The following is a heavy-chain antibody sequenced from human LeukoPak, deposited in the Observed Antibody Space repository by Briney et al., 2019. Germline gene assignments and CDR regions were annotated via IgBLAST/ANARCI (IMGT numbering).Heavy chain of an antibody. V-gene: IGHV4-59*08. CDR1: GGSIGTYY. J-gene: IGHJ6*03. Sequence: SETLSLTCTVSGGSIGTYYWSWFRQSPGKGLEWIGYIYVTGTRYNPYLQSRVTISVDRSRNQFFLKMSSVTAADTAVYYCARHIGGGIEDMDVWGKGTKVIVSS. D-gene: IGHD3-16*02. CDR3: ARHIGGGIEDMDV. CDR2: IYVTGT.